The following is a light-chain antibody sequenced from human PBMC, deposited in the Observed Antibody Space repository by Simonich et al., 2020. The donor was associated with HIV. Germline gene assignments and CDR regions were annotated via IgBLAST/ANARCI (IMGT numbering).Light chain of an antibody. CDR1: QSVLSRSNNKNY. CDR2: WAS. CDR3: QQYYTTPQT. Sequence: DIVMTQFPDSLAVSLGERATINCKSSQSVLSRSNNKNYLAWDQQKPGQPPKLLIYWASARESGVPDRFSGSGSGTDFTLTISSLQAEDVAVYYCQQYYTTPQTFGQGTKLEIK. J-gene: IGKJ2*01. V-gene: IGKV4-1*01.